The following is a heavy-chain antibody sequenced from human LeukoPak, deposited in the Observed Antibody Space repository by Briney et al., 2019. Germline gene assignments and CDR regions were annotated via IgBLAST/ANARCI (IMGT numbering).Heavy chain of an antibody. CDR3: ARGDFCSKSNCYLRPMDV. D-gene: IGHD3-3*01. J-gene: IGHJ6*03. Sequence: SETLSLTCTVSGGSISGYYWNWIRQPPGKGLEWIGYIYYSGSTTYNPSLKSRVTMSVDTAKNQFSLKLRSVTAADTAVYYCARGDFCSKSNCYLRPMDVWGKGTTVTVSS. CDR2: IYYSGST. CDR1: GGSISGYY. V-gene: IGHV4-59*01.